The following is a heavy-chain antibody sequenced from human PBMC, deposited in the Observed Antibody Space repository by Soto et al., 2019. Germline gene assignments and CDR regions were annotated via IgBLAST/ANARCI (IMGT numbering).Heavy chain of an antibody. V-gene: IGHV6-1*01. CDR1: GDSVSSNSAG. Sequence: SQPLSLTCAITGDSVSSNSAGWIWVRQSPSRGREWLGRTYSTSKWYYEYAVSVRGRITINPDTSKNQYSLQLNSVTPEDTAVYFCARGEQYSGRIFDYWGQGTLVTVSS. J-gene: IGHJ4*01. CDR3: ARGEQYSGRIFDY. D-gene: IGHD1-26*01. CDR2: TYSTSKWYY.